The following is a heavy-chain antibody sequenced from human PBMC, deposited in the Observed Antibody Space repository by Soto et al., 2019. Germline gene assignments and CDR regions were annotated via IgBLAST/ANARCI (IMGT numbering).Heavy chain of an antibody. J-gene: IGHJ5*02. CDR3: ARVRGFPHL. CDR1: GYTFSRYY. CDR2: IIPSGTDT. Sequence: ASVKVSCKASGYTFSRYYLHWVRQAPGQGFEWMGTIIPSGTDTKYAQKFQGRVAITSDMSTSTVYMELSSLRSEDTAVYFCARVRGFPHLWGQGTLVTVSS. V-gene: IGHV1-46*03.